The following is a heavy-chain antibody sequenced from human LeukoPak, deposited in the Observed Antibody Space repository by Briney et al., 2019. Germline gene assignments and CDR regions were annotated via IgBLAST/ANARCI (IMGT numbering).Heavy chain of an antibody. D-gene: IGHD6-19*01. V-gene: IGHV1-18*01. J-gene: IGHJ4*02. CDR3: ARDAVAGTFDFDY. CDR1: VYTFTIAG. CDR2: ISAYNSNT. Sequence: ASLKVSSKPSVYTFTIAGISCVRQGPGQGLEWMGQISAYNSNTNYAQKLQGRVTMTTDTSTSTAYMELRSLRSDDTAVYYCARDAVAGTFDFDYWGQGTLVTVSS.